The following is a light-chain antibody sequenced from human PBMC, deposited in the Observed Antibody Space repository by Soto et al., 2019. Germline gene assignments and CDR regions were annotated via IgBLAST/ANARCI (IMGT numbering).Light chain of an antibody. CDR1: QSVRSN. V-gene: IGKV3-15*01. J-gene: IGKJ4*01. CDR2: GAS. Sequence: EIVLTQSPATLSVSPGERATLSCRASQSVRSNLAWYQQKPGQGPRLLIFGASTRATNIPARFSGSGSGTEFTLTISSLHYEDFAVYYCQQYINFPSLTFGGGNTVEIK. CDR3: QQYINFPSLT.